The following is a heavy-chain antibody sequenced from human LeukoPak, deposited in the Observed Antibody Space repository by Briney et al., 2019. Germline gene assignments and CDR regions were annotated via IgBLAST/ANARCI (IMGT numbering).Heavy chain of an antibody. CDR2: ISSSSSYI. V-gene: IGHV3-21*01. J-gene: IGHJ4*02. CDR1: GFTFSSYG. D-gene: IGHD3-22*01. Sequence: PGGTLRLSCAASGFTFSSYGMSWVRQAPGKGLEWVSSISSSSSYIYYADSVKGRFTISRDNAKNSLYLQMNSLRAEDTAVYYCARDLEDYYDSSGFQFDYWGQGTLVTVSS. CDR3: ARDLEDYYDSSGFQFDY.